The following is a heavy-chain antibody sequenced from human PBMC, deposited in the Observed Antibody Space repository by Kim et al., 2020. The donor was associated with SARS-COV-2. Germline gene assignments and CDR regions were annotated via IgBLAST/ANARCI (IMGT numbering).Heavy chain of an antibody. J-gene: IGHJ4*02. CDR1: GFTFSSYS. CDR3: ARHPGYCSGGSCPG. V-gene: IGHV3-21*01. CDR2: ISSSSSYI. Sequence: GSLRLSCAASGFTFSSYSMNWVRQAPGKGLEWVSSISSSSSYIYCADSVKGRFTISRDNAKNSLYLQMNSLRAEDTAVYYCARHPGYCSGGSCPGWGQGTLVAVCS. D-gene: IGHD2-15*01.